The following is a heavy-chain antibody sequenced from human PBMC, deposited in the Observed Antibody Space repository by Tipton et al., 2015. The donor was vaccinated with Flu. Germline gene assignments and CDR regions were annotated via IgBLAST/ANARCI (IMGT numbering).Heavy chain of an antibody. D-gene: IGHD3-3*01. J-gene: IGHJ6*02. CDR1: GFTFSSYA. V-gene: IGHV3-23*01. Sequence: SLRLSCAAPGFTFSSYAMSWVRQAPGKGLEWVSALSGSGGTTYYADSVKGRFAISRDNSKNTLYLQMNTLGAEDTAVYYCAKGDDFWSGYSPYYYYSMDVWGQGTTVTVSS. CDR3: AKGDDFWSGYSPYYYYSMDV. CDR2: LSGSGGTT.